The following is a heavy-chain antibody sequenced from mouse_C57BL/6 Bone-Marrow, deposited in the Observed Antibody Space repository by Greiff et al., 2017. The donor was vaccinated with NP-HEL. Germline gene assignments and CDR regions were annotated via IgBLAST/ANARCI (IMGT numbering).Heavy chain of an antibody. V-gene: IGHV14-2*01. Sequence: VQLQQSGAELVKPGASVKLSCTASGFNIKDYYMHWVKQRTEQGLEWIGRIDPEDGETKYAPKFKGKATITADKSSNTAYLQLSSLTSEDTAVYYCAIGPYGYVFAYWGQGTLVTVSA. CDR1: GFNIKDYY. J-gene: IGHJ3*01. CDR3: AIGPYGYVFAY. D-gene: IGHD2-2*01. CDR2: IDPEDGET.